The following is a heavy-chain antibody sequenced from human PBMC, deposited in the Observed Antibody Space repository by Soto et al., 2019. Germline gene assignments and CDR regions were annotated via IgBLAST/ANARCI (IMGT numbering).Heavy chain of an antibody. CDR1: GFTFSDYS. CDR3: ARTGRWLQFEDY. D-gene: IGHD5-12*01. CDR2: ISSSGNYI. V-gene: IGHV3-21*01. Sequence: PGGSLRLSCATSGFTFSDYSMNWVRQAPGEGLEWVSSISSSGNYIYSADSVKGRFTISRDNTKSSLNLQMNSLRAEDTAVYYCARTGRWLQFEDYWGQGTLVTVSS. J-gene: IGHJ4*02.